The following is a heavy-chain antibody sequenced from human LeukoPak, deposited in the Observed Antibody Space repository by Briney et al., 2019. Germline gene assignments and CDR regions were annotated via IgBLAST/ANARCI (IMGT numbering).Heavy chain of an antibody. D-gene: IGHD3-22*01. Sequence: GGSLRLSCVSSGFSFSNYAMSWVRQAPGKGLERVSSISGSGGSTHYADSVKGRFTISRDKTKNTLYLQMNSLRAEDTAVYYCAKSAYYDASGYYREYYFDYWGRGTLVTVSS. CDR2: ISGSGGST. J-gene: IGHJ4*02. V-gene: IGHV3-23*01. CDR3: AKSAYYDASGYYREYYFDY. CDR1: GFSFSNYA.